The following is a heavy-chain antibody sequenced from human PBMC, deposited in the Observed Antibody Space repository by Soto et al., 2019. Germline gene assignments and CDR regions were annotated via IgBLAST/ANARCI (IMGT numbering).Heavy chain of an antibody. CDR2: ISAYNGNT. Sequence: ASVKVSCKASGYTFTSYGISWVRQAPGQGLEWMGWISAYNGNTNYAQKLQGRVTMTTDTSTSTAYMELRSLRSDDTAVYYCASRERGATLSYYYYGMDVWGQGTTVTVSS. J-gene: IGHJ6*02. V-gene: IGHV1-18*01. D-gene: IGHD1-26*01. CDR1: GYTFTSYG. CDR3: ASRERGATLSYYYYGMDV.